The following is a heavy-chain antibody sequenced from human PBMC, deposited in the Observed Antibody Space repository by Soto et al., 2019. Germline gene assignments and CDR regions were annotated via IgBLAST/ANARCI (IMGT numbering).Heavy chain of an antibody. V-gene: IGHV4-61*01. CDR2: VYYSGST. CDR3: VRVFGSGTSIDY. CDR1: GGSVTSDIYY. Sequence: ASETLSLTCTVSGGSVTSDIYYWSWIRQPPGRGLEWIGYVYYSGSTNYNPSLKSRVTISVDTSKNQFSLNLNSVTAADTAVYYCVRVFGSGTSIDYWGQGTLVTVSS. J-gene: IGHJ4*02. D-gene: IGHD3-10*01.